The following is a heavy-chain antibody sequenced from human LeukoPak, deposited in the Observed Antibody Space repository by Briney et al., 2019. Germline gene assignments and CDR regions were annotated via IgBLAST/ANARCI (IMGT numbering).Heavy chain of an antibody. CDR3: ARGYYESSGYIV. D-gene: IGHD3-22*01. J-gene: IGHJ4*02. CDR1: GGSFGGYY. Sequence: SETLSLTCGVYGGSFGGYYWSWIRQPPGKWLEWIGEINHSGSTNYNPSLKSRVTISVDTSKNQFSLKLSSVTAADTAVYYCARGYYESSGYIVWGQGTLVTVSS. V-gene: IGHV4-34*01. CDR2: INHSGST.